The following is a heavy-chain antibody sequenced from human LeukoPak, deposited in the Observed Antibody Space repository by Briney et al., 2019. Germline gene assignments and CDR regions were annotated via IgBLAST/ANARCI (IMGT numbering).Heavy chain of an antibody. V-gene: IGHV3-48*03. CDR2: ISSSGSTI. D-gene: IGHD3-9*01. J-gene: IGHJ4*02. CDR3: ARATLRYFDWLFSLYFDY. CDR1: GFTFSSYE. Sequence: PGGSLRLSCAASGFTFSSYEMNWVRQAPGKGLEWVSYISSSGSTIYHADSVKGRFTISRDNAKNSLYLQMNSLRAEDTAVYYCARATLRYFDWLFSLYFDYWGQGTLVTVSS.